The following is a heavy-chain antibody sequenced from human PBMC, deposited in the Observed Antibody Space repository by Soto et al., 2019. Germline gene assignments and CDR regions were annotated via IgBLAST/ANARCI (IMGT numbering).Heavy chain of an antibody. CDR3: ALVDNYVTPTPQDV. Sequence: QVQLVQSGDEMKKPGASVRVSCKASGYIFVNYGIAWVRQAPGQGLEWMGWISPYTGNTHSASKVQGRLTMTTDTSTSTAYMDLGSLTSDDTAVCYCALVDNYVTPTPQDVWGQGTTGTVSS. D-gene: IGHD3-16*01. J-gene: IGHJ6*02. CDR1: GYIFVNYG. CDR2: ISPYTGNT. V-gene: IGHV1-18*01.